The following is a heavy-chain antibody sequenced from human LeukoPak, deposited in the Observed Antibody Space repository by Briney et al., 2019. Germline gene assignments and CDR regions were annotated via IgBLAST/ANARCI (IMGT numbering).Heavy chain of an antibody. J-gene: IGHJ4*02. CDR1: GGSISSYY. CDR3: ARLNFWSGYPDY. V-gene: IGHV4-4*07. CDR2: IYTSGST. Sequence: PSETLSLTCTVSGGSISSYYWSWIRQPAVKGLEWIGRIYTSGSTNYNPSLKSRVTMSVDTSKNKFSLKLSSVTAADTAVYYCARLNFWSGYPDYWGQGTLVTVSS. D-gene: IGHD3-3*01.